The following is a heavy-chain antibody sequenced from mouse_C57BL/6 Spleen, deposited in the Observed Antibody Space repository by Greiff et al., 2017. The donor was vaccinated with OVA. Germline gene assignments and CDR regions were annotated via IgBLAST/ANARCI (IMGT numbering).Heavy chain of an antibody. D-gene: IGHD1-1*01. CDR1: GYSITSDY. CDR2: ISYSGST. V-gene: IGHV3-8*01. CDR3: ARLRSYGSSYDYAMDY. J-gene: IGHJ4*01. Sequence: VQLKESGPGLAKPSQTLSLTCSVTGYSITSDYWNWIRKFPGNKLEYMGYISYSGSTYYNPSLKSRISITRDTSKNQYYLQLNSVTTEDTATYYCARLRSYGSSYDYAMDYWGQGTSVTVSS.